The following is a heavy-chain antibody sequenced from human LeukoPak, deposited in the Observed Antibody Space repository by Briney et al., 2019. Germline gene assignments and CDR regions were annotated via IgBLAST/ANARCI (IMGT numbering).Heavy chain of an antibody. CDR1: GGSISSSSYY. Sequence: SETLSLTCTVSGGSISSSSYYWGWIRQPPGKGLEWIGSIYYSGGTYYNPSLKSRVTISVDTSKNQFSLKLSSVTAADTAVYYCARVDGGIAAAGMKYWGQGTLVTVSS. CDR2: IYYSGGT. D-gene: IGHD6-13*01. V-gene: IGHV4-39*07. J-gene: IGHJ4*02. CDR3: ARVDGGIAAAGMKY.